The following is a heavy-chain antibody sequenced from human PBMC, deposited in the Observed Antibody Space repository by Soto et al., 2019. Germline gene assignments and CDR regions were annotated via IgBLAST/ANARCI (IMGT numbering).Heavy chain of an antibody. D-gene: IGHD3-22*01. CDR3: AHSLIGYYYDSSGSNWFDP. CDR1: GFSLSTSGVG. CDR2: IYWDDDK. Sequence: QITLKESGPTLVKPTQTLTLTCTFSGFSLSTSGVGVGWIRQPPGKALEWLALIYWDDDKRYSPSLKSRLTTTNDTSKNQVALTMTNMDPVDPATYSCAHSLIGYYYDSSGSNWFDPWGQGTLVTVSS. J-gene: IGHJ5*02. V-gene: IGHV2-5*02.